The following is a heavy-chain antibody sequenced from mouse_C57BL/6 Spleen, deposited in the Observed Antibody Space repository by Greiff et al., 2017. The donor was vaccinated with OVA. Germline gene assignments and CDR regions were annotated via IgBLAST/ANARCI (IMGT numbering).Heavy chain of an antibody. CDR1: GYTFNNYW. D-gene: IGHD1-1*02. Sequence: VQLQQSGAELVKPGASVQLSCKASGYTFNNYWMHWVKQRPGQGLEWIGLINPNSGSNTYNEKFKSKATLTVDKSSSTAYMQLSSLTSEDSAVYYCARGWDYFCYWGQGTTLTVSS. CDR2: INPNSGSN. V-gene: IGHV1-64*01. J-gene: IGHJ2*01. CDR3: ARGWDYFCY.